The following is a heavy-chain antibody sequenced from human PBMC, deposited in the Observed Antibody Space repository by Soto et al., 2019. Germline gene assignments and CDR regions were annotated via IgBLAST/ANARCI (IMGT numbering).Heavy chain of an antibody. CDR1: GYTFTAYY. V-gene: IGHV1-2*02. CDR2: INPSSGFT. CDR3: ARYLHSSSWYRGWFDP. Sequence: ASVKVSCKASGYTFTAYYMHWVRQARGQGLEWMGWINPSSGFTNYAQNFQGRVTMTRDTSITTAYMELISLRSDDTAVYYCARYLHSSSWYRGWFDPWGQGTLVAVSS. D-gene: IGHD6-13*01. J-gene: IGHJ5*02.